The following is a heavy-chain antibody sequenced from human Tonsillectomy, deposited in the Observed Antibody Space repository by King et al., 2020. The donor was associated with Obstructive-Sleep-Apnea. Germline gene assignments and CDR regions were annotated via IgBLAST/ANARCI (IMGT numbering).Heavy chain of an antibody. CDR1: GFTFSSYG. CDR2: ISYDGNNE. D-gene: IGHD4-17*01. J-gene: IGHJ4*02. Sequence: VQLVESGGGVVQPGRSLRLSCAASGFTFSSYGMHWVRQAPGKGLEWGAVISYDGNNEYYADSVKGRFTISRDNSKNTLYLQMNSLRPEDTAVYYCAKAWTVTTLQCACDYWGQGTLVTVSS. CDR3: AKAWTVTTLQCACDY. V-gene: IGHV3-30*18.